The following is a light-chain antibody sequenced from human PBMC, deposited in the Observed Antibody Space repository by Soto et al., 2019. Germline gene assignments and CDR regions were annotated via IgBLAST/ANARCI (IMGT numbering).Light chain of an antibody. CDR3: QQCSSWLS. CDR2: DAS. CDR1: QSLRTY. J-gene: IGKJ4*01. Sequence: EIVLTQSTATQSLSPGERATLSYRASQSLRTYLASYRQKPGQTPRLLIFDASNRASANPARFSGSGSRTGFTLTISSLEPPYFAVYSCQQCSSWLSFGGRTKVEIK. V-gene: IGKV3-11*01.